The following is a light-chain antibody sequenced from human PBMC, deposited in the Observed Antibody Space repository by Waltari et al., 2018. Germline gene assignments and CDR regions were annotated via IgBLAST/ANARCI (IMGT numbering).Light chain of an antibody. Sequence: EIVLTQSPGTLSLSPGERATLSCSTSQSVSTSYLAWYQQKPGQAPRVLIHGASNRDSGIPDRFSGSGSGTDFTLTISRLEPEDFAVYYCQQYGSSPWTFGQGTKVEIK. CDR3: QQYGSSPWT. V-gene: IGKV3-20*01. CDR1: QSVSTSY. J-gene: IGKJ1*01. CDR2: GAS.